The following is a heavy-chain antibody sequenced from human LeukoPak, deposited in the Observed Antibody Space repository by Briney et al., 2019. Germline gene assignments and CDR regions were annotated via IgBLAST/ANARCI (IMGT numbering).Heavy chain of an antibody. J-gene: IGHJ5*02. CDR3: ARGMDYYDSSGLFDP. Sequence: SETLSLTCTVSGYSISSGYYWGWIRQPPGKGLEWIGSIYHSGSTYYNPSLKSRVTISVDTSKNQLSLKLSSVTAADTAVYYCARGMDYYDSSGLFDPWGQGTLVTVSS. CDR1: GYSISSGYY. CDR2: IYHSGST. D-gene: IGHD3-22*01. V-gene: IGHV4-38-2*02.